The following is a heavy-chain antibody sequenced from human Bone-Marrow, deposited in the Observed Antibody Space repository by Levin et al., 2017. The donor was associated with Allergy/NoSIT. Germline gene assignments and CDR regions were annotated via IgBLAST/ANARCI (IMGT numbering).Heavy chain of an antibody. V-gene: IGHV1-2*02. CDR2: INPNSGGT. D-gene: IGHD3-22*01. CDR3: ARDPDYYDRAFDI. Sequence: ATVKVSCKASGYTFTDYYMNWVRQAPGQGLEWMGWINPNSGGTNYAQKFQGRVTMTRDTSISTAYMELSGLRSDDTAVYYCARDPDYYDRAFDIWGQGTMVTVSS. CDR1: GYTFTDYY. J-gene: IGHJ3*02.